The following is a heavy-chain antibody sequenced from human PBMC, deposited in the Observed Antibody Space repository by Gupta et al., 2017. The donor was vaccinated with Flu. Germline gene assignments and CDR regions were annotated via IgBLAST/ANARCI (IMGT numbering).Heavy chain of an antibody. D-gene: IGHD2-21*01. V-gene: IGHV3-74*03. CDR2: INAEGTST. Sequence: VWVSRINAEGTSTTYADSVRGRFTFSRDNARNTVHLQMNSLRAEDTALYVCAGAPDCGGGRCNSRPYHGMDVWGQGTTVTVSS. J-gene: IGHJ6*02. CDR3: AGAPDCGGGRCNSRPYHGMDV.